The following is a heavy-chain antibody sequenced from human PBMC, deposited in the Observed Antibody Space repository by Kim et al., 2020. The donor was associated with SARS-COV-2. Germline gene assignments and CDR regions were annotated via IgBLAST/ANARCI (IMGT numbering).Heavy chain of an antibody. CDR2: FDPEDGET. V-gene: IGHV1-24*01. D-gene: IGHD1-26*01. CDR3: ATSPAIVGAPDDYYYYYGMDV. CDR1: GYTLTELS. J-gene: IGHJ6*02. Sequence: ASVKVSCKVSGYTLTELSMDWVRQAPGKGLEWMGGFDPEDGETIYAQKFQGRVTMTEDTSTDTAYMELSSLRSEDTAVYYCATSPAIVGAPDDYYYYYGMDVWGQGTTVTVSS.